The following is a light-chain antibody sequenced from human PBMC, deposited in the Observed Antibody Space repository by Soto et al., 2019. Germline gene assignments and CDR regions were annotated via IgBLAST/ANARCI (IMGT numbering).Light chain of an antibody. Sequence: EIVMTQSPATLSVSPEERATLSCRASQSVNIYLAWYQQKPGQAPRLLIFGASSRATGIPARFSGSGSGTEFNLTISSLQSEDFAVYFCQQYDDWLRLTFGGGTKVEIK. J-gene: IGKJ4*01. CDR1: QSVNIY. V-gene: IGKV3D-15*01. CDR3: QQYDDWLRLT. CDR2: GAS.